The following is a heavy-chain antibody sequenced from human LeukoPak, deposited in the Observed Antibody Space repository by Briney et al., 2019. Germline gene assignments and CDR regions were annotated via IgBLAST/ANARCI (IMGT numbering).Heavy chain of an antibody. CDR1: GFTFDDYA. CDR3: AKEMGNAADFHY. V-gene: IGHV3-9*01. Sequence: GGSLRLSCAASGFTFDDYAMHWVRQAPGKGLEWVSGISWNSGSIGYADSVKGRFTISRDNSKNTLYLQMNSLRAEDTAVYYCAKEMGNAADFHYWGQGTLVTVSS. D-gene: IGHD6-13*01. J-gene: IGHJ4*02. CDR2: ISWNSGSI.